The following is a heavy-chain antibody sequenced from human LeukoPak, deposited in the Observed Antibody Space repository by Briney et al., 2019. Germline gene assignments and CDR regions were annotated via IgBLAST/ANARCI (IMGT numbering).Heavy chain of an antibody. J-gene: IGHJ5*02. V-gene: IGHV4-31*03. Sequence: SETLSLTCTVSGGSISNGGYYWSWIRQHPGKGLEWIGYIYYSGSSYYNPSLKSRITISVDTSKNQLSLKLSSVTAADTAVYYCARAYTSSCRWFDPWGQGTLVTVSS. D-gene: IGHD6-13*01. CDR3: ARAYTSSCRWFDP. CDR2: IYYSGSS. CDR1: GGSISNGGYY.